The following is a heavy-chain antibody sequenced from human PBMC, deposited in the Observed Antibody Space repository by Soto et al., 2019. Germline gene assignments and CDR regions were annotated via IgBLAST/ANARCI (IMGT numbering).Heavy chain of an antibody. Sequence: SETLSLTCTVSGGSISSSSFYWGWIRQPPGKGLEWIGNIYYSGSTYDNPSLKSRVTISVDTSKNQFSLKLRSVTAADTAVYYCARVNYFHSSGYFFDFWGQGNLVTVSS. CDR1: GGSISSSSFY. J-gene: IGHJ4*02. V-gene: IGHV4-39*01. CDR2: IYYSGST. CDR3: ARVNYFHSSGYFFDF. D-gene: IGHD3-22*01.